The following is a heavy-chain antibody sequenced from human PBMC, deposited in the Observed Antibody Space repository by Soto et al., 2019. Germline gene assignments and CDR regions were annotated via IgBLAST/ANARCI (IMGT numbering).Heavy chain of an antibody. V-gene: IGHV4-59*08. J-gene: IGHJ4*02. Sequence: SETLSLTCSVSGGSINSYFWSWVRQPPGKGLEWIGYIYYSGDTNYNPSLKSRVTISIDASKDQFSLKLSSVTAADTAVYYCARHKSLGVHDYWGQGTLVT. D-gene: IGHD1-26*01. CDR1: GGSINSYF. CDR3: ARHKSLGVHDY. CDR2: IYYSGDT.